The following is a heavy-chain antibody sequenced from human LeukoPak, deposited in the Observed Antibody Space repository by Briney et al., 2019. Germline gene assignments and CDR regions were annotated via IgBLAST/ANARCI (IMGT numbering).Heavy chain of an antibody. V-gene: IGHV1-2*02. CDR2: INPNSGGT. Sequence: ASVKVSCKASGYTFTGYYMHWVRQAPGQGLEWMGWINPNSGGTNYAQKFQGRVTMTRDTSISTAYMELSRLRSDDTAVYYCARVLASSGWYGIWYYYYYMDVWGKGTTVTIPS. J-gene: IGHJ6*03. CDR3: ARVLASSGWYGIWYYYYYMDV. CDR1: GYTFTGYY. D-gene: IGHD6-19*01.